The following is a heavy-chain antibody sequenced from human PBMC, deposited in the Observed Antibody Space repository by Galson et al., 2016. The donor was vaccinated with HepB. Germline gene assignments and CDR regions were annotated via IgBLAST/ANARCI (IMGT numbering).Heavy chain of an antibody. Sequence: LSLTCTVSGGSISSGDYYWSWIRQPPGKGLEWIGHIYYSGSTYYNPSLKSRVTISVDTSKNQFSLKLSSVTAADTAVYYCARGDDILTGTYYFDYWGQGTTVTVSS. J-gene: IGHJ4*03. D-gene: IGHD3-9*01. CDR3: ARGDDILTGTYYFDY. V-gene: IGHV4-30-4*01. CDR2: IYYSGST. CDR1: GGSISSGDYY.